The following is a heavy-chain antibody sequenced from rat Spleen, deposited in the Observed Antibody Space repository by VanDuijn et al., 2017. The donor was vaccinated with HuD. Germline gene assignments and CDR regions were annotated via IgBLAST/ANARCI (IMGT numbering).Heavy chain of an antibody. CDR3: ARYAIRDYYYVMDA. J-gene: IGHJ4*01. V-gene: IGHV5-29*01. CDR1: GFTFSDYD. D-gene: IGHD4-3*01. Sequence: EVQLVESDGGLVQPGRSLKLSCAASGFTFSDYDMAWVRQAPTKGLEWVATIIFGGSSTYYRDSVKGRFTISRDNAKNTLYLQMDSLRSEDTATYYCARYAIRDYYYVMDAWGQGASVTVSS. CDR2: IIFGGSST.